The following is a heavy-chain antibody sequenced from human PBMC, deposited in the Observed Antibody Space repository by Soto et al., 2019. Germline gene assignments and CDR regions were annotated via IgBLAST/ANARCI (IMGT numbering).Heavy chain of an antibody. CDR2: IKRKSDVGTT. Sequence: VGSLILSCAASGFNLSTLCLYLFRQAPGKGLEWVGRIKRKSDVGTTNYAAPVKGRFTISRDNSKNSFFLQMNSLRVEDTAVYYCLKERGPFDYWAREP. CDR3: LKERGPFDY. V-gene: IGHV3-15*07. J-gene: IGHJ4*02. D-gene: IGHD1-1*01. CDR1: GFNLSTLC.